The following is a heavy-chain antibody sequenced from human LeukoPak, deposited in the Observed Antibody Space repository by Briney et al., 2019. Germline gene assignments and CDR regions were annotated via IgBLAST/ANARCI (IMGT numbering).Heavy chain of an antibody. CDR2: ISSGGTYV. CDR3: AKDIAAEPSAGIDY. J-gene: IGHJ4*02. Sequence: GGSLRLSCVVSGFTFKTYSMNWVRQAPGKGLEWVSSISSGGTYVDYADSVKGRFTISRDNSKNSLYLQMNSLRADDTALYYCAKDIAAEPSAGIDYWGQGTLVTVSS. D-gene: IGHD6-13*01. CDR1: GFTFKTYS. V-gene: IGHV3-21*04.